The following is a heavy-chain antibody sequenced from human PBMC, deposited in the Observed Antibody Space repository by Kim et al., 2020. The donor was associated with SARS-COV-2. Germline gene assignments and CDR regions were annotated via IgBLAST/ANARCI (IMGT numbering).Heavy chain of an antibody. Sequence: GGCLRLSCAASGFTFSSYAMSWVRQAPGKGLEWVSAISGSGGSTYYADSVKGRFTISRDNSKNTLYLQMNSLRAEDTAVYYCAKVRGGSCLFYWGQGTLVTVSS. D-gene: IGHD2-15*01. CDR2: ISGSGGST. J-gene: IGHJ4*02. CDR1: GFTFSSYA. V-gene: IGHV3-23*01. CDR3: AKVRGGSCLFY.